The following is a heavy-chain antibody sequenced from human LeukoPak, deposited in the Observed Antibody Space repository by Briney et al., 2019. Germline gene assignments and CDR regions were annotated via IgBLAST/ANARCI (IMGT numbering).Heavy chain of an antibody. D-gene: IGHD1-1*01. CDR2: IYDSGST. J-gene: IGHJ6*02. CDR3: ARVGGTNYYYYGMDV. Sequence: SKTLSLTCTVSGGSISSYYWSRIRQPPGKGLEWIGYIYDSGSTNYNPSLKSRVTISVDTSKNQFSLKLSSVTAADTAVYYCARVGGTNYYYYGMDVWGQGTTVTVSS. CDR1: GGSISSYY. V-gene: IGHV4-59*01.